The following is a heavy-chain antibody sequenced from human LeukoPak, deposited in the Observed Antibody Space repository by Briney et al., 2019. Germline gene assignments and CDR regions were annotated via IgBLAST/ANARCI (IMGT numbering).Heavy chain of an antibody. J-gene: IGHJ5*02. CDR1: GGSISSGDYY. V-gene: IGHV4-30-4*08. D-gene: IGHD6-13*01. Sequence: SETLSLTCTVSGGSISSGDYYWSWIRQPPGKGLEWIGYIYYSGSTYCNPSLKSRVTISVDTSKNQFSLKLSSVTAADTAVYYCARDMYSSSWQYNWFDPWGQGTLVTVSS. CDR3: ARDMYSSSWQYNWFDP. CDR2: IYYSGST.